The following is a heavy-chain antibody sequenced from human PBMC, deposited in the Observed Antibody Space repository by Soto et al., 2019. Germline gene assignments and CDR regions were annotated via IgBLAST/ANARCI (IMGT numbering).Heavy chain of an antibody. J-gene: IGHJ4*02. D-gene: IGHD3-9*01. V-gene: IGHV3-33*08. CDR2: IWYDGSNK. CDR3: ARDRAYYDILTGYSKYGYFDY. Sequence: GGSLRLSCAASGFTFISYGMHWVRQAPGKGLEWVAVIWYDGSNKYYADSVKGRFTISRDNSKNTLYLQMNSLRAEDTAVYYCARDRAYYDILTGYSKYGYFDYWGQGTLVTVSS. CDR1: GFTFISYG.